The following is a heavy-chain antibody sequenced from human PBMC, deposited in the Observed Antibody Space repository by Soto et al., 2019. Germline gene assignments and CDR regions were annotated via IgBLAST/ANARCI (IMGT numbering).Heavy chain of an antibody. J-gene: IGHJ6*02. CDR1: GYTFTSYG. CDR2: ISAYNGNT. V-gene: IGHV1-18*01. Sequence: ASVKVSCKASGYTFTSYGISWVRQAPGQRLERMGWISAYNGNTNYAQKLQGRVTMTTDTSTSTAYMELSSLRSSATAVYYCAGVCINYYGSGSPSPYCNYGMDVWGQGTTVTVSS. CDR3: AGVCINYYGSGSPSPYCNYGMDV. D-gene: IGHD3-10*01.